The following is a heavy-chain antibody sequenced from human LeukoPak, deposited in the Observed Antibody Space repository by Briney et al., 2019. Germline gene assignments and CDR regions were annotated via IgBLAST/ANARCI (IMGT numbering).Heavy chain of an antibody. V-gene: IGHV4-59*12. D-gene: IGHD5-24*01. Sequence: SETLSLTCTISGGSISSYYWSWIRQPPGKGLEWIGYIYYTGSTNHNPSLKSRVTISVDTSKNQFSLKLSSVTAADTAVYYCARGQRNYYNYYYMDVWGKGTTVTVSS. CDR2: IYYTGST. CDR1: GGSISSYY. J-gene: IGHJ6*03. CDR3: ARGQRNYYNYYYMDV.